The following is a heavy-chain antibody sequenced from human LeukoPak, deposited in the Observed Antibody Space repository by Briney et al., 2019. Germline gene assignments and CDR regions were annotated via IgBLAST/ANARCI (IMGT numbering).Heavy chain of an antibody. Sequence: PGGSLRLSCAASGFTSSGSAMHWVRQASGKGLEWVGRIRSKANSYATAYAASVKGRFTISRDDSKNTAYLQMNSLKTEDTAVYYCTSDDILTGYYSGPVWGQGTLVTVSS. CDR2: IRSKANSYAT. CDR3: TSDDILTGYYSGPV. CDR1: GFTSSGSA. J-gene: IGHJ4*02. V-gene: IGHV3-73*01. D-gene: IGHD3-9*01.